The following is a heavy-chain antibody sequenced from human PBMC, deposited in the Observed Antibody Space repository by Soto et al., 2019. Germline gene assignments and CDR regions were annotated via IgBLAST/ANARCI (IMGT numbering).Heavy chain of an antibody. J-gene: IGHJ6*02. D-gene: IGHD5-18*01. CDR3: AKTPYSSRPPGMDV. Sequence: GGSLRLSCASSGFTFSSYAMSWVRQAPGKGLEWVSAISGSGGSTYYADSVKGRFTISRDNSKNTLYLQMNSLRAEDTAVYYCAKTPYSSRPPGMDVWGQGTTVTVSS. CDR1: GFTFSSYA. CDR2: ISGSGGST. V-gene: IGHV3-23*01.